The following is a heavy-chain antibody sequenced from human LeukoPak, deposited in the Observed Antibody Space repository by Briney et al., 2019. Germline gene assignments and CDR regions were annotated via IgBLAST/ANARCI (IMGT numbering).Heavy chain of an antibody. CDR1: GFTFSSYG. CDR2: ISSSGSNI. D-gene: IGHD6-13*01. CDR3: ALAAAGTAYYYHYYYGMAV. J-gene: IGHJ6*02. Sequence: GGSLRLSCAAAGFTFSSYGMNWVRQAPGKGLEWVSYISSSGSNIYYADSVKGRFTISRDNAKNSLYLQMNSLRAEDTAVYYCALAAAGTAYYYHYYYGMAVWGQGTPVTVSS. V-gene: IGHV3-48*03.